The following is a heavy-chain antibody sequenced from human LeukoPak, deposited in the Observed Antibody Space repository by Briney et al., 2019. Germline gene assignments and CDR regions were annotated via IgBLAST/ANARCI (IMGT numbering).Heavy chain of an antibody. V-gene: IGHV3-30*02. CDR2: IRYDGSNK. CDR3: ANYPSSWYPTADYYYYMDV. CDR1: GFTFSSYG. D-gene: IGHD6-13*01. J-gene: IGHJ6*03. Sequence: GGSLRLSCAASGFTFSSYGMHWVRQAPGKGLEWVAFIRYDGSNKYYADSAKGRFTISRDNSKNTLYLQMNSLRAEDTAVYYCANYPSSWYPTADYYYYMDVWGKGTTVTVSS.